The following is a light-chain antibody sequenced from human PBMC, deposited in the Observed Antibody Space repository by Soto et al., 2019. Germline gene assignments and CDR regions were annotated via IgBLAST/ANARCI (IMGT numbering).Light chain of an antibody. Sequence: ELVMTQSPVTLSVSPGERAALSCRASQSVGRNLAWYQQKPGQAPKLLIYDASNRATGIPARFSGSGSGTEFTLIISSLQSEDFAVYYCHQFNGWSPVFGPRTTVDIK. CDR3: HQFNGWSPV. CDR2: DAS. J-gene: IGKJ3*01. V-gene: IGKV3-15*01. CDR1: QSVGRN.